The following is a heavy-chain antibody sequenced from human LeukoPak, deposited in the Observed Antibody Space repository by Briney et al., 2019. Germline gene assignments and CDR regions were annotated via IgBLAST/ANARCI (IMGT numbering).Heavy chain of an antibody. Sequence: GASVKVSCKASGYTITSYGTSWVRRAPGQGIAWMGWISAYNGNTNYAQKLQRRVTMTTDTSTSTAYIELRSLRSDDTAVYYCARDYHIQNEVAFDIWGQGTNVTVSS. D-gene: IGHD2-2*01. CDR3: ARDYHIQNEVAFDI. CDR1: GYTITSYG. J-gene: IGHJ3*02. V-gene: IGHV1-18*01. CDR2: ISAYNGNT.